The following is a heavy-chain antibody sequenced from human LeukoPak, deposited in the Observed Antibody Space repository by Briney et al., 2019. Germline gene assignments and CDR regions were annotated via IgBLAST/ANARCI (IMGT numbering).Heavy chain of an antibody. V-gene: IGHV1-46*01. CDR3: ARDFGPTLRLGEFQNWFDP. J-gene: IGHJ5*02. CDR1: GYTFTSYY. D-gene: IGHD3-10*01. CDR2: INPSGGST. Sequence: ASVKVSCKASGYTFTSYYMHWVRQAPGQGLEWMGIINPSGGSTSYAQKFQGRVTMTRDTSTSTVYMELSSLRSEDTAVYYCARDFGPTLRLGEFQNWFDPWGQGTLVTVSS.